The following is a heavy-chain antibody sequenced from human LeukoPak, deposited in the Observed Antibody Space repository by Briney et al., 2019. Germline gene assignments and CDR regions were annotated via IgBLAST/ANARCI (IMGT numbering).Heavy chain of an antibody. CDR2: INHSGST. CDR3: ARGRKITFGGVIVIPRLDY. Sequence: ETLSLTCAVYGGSFSGYYWSWIRQPPGKGLEWIGEINHSGSTNYNPSLKSRVTISVDTSKNQFSLKLSSVTAADTAVYYCARGRKITFGGVIVIPRLDYWGQGTLVTVSS. J-gene: IGHJ4*02. V-gene: IGHV4-34*01. CDR1: GGSFSGYY. D-gene: IGHD3-16*02.